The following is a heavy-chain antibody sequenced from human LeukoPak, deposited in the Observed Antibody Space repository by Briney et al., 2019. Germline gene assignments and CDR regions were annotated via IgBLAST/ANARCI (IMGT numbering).Heavy chain of an antibody. Sequence: ASVKVSCKASGYTFTSYYMHWVRQAPGQGLEWMGIINPSGGSTSYAQKFRGRVTMTRDTSTSTVYMELSSLRSEDTAVYYCAILYSGNVRDGNWFDPWGQGTLVTVSS. CDR2: INPSGGST. D-gene: IGHD4-23*01. J-gene: IGHJ5*02. CDR3: AILYSGNVRDGNWFDP. CDR1: GYTFTSYY. V-gene: IGHV1-46*01.